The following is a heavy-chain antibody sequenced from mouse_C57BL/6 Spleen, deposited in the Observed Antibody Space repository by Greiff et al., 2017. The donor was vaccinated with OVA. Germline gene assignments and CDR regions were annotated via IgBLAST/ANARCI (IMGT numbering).Heavy chain of an antibody. CDR2: IDPETGGT. V-gene: IGHV1-15*01. CDR3: TTYYSNYVTFGY. D-gene: IGHD2-5*01. Sequence: VQLQQSGAELVRPGASVTLSCKASGYTFTDYEMHWVKQTPVHGLEWIGAIDPETGGTAYNQKFKGKAILTADKSSSTAYMELRSLTSEDSAVYYCTTYYSNYVTFGYWGQGTTLTVSS. J-gene: IGHJ2*01. CDR1: GYTFTDYE.